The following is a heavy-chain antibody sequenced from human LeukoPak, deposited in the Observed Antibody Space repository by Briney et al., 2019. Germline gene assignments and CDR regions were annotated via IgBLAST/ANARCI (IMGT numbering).Heavy chain of an antibody. Sequence: GSLKLSCAASGFTFRSYLMGWVRQAPGKGLGWVAKIKEDGSEKYYVDSVKGRFTIPRDNAKNSLYLQMNSLRAEDTAVYYCARQYYYDSSGYSFNAFDIWGQGTMVTVSS. V-gene: IGHV3-7*01. J-gene: IGHJ3*02. CDR3: ARQYYYDSSGYSFNAFDI. CDR1: GFTFRSYL. D-gene: IGHD3-22*01. CDR2: IKEDGSEK.